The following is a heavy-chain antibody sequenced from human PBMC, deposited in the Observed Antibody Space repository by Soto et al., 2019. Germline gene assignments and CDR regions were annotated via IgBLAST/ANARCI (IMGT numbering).Heavy chain of an antibody. Sequence: QVHLQESGPGLVNASGTLSPTCGVSGGSISTNNWWSWVRQTPGQGLEWIAEVYHSGSTNYNPSLKSRLTISVDQSKNQFSLRLTSVTAADSVVYYCARAKLCNSLSCPHSFDTWGQGTLVSVSS. V-gene: IGHV4-4*02. CDR3: ARAKLCNSLSCPHSFDT. CDR1: GGSISTNNW. J-gene: IGHJ4*02. CDR2: VYHSGST. D-gene: IGHD2-2*01.